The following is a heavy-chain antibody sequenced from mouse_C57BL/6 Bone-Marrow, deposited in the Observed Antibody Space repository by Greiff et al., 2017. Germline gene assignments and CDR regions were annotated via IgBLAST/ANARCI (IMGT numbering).Heavy chain of an antibody. Sequence: QVQLQQSGAELARPGASVKMSCKASGYTFTSYTMHWVNQRPGQGLEWIGYINPSSGYTKYNQKLKDKATFSADNSSSNAYMQLSSLTSEDSAVYYCARSPYYGSTHWYFDVWGTGTTVTVSS. J-gene: IGHJ1*03. CDR3: ARSPYYGSTHWYFDV. CDR2: INPSSGYT. V-gene: IGHV1-4*01. CDR1: GYTFTSYT. D-gene: IGHD1-1*01.